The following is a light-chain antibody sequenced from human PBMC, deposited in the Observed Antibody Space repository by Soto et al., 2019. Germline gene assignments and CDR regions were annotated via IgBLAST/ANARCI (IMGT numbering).Light chain of an antibody. CDR1: QGIGDT. Sequence: EVVIMQAPATRSVSPGEGATLSPTGSQGIGDTLAWYQLKPCQTPRLLIYATSTRATGVQTRFSGSRSGAEFTLPINSMPSADFALSYWLAYNHRPLPFAGGTK. V-gene: IGKV3-15*01. CDR2: ATS. CDR3: LAYNHRPLP. J-gene: IGKJ4*01.